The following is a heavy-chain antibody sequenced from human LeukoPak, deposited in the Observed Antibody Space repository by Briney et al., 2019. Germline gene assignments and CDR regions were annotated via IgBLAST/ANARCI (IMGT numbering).Heavy chain of an antibody. J-gene: IGHJ6*03. CDR1: GYSISSGYY. CDR3: ARRSCSSTSCYTRYYYYYYYMDV. V-gene: IGHV4-38-2*02. Sequence: SETLSLTCTVSGYSISSGYYWGWIRQPPGKGLEWIGSIYHSGSTNYNPSLKSRVTISVDTSKNQFSLKLSSVTAADTAVYYCARRSCSSTSCYTRYYYYYYYMDVWGKGTTVTVSS. D-gene: IGHD2-2*02. CDR2: IYHSGST.